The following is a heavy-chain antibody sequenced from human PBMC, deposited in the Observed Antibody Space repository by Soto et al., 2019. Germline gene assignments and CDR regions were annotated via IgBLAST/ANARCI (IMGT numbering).Heavy chain of an antibody. V-gene: IGHV3-23*01. D-gene: IGHD3-3*01. CDR3: ASGPTFFGAVINYSYYYGLGV. CDR2: ISGSGSKT. J-gene: IGHJ6*02. CDR1: GITFSSLA. Sequence: EVQLLESGGDSAQPGGSLRLSCAASGITFSSLAMSWVRLAPGKGLEWVSAISGSGSKTYYADYVKGRFAISRDNSKNTLVLQMSSLRAEDTAVYYCASGPTFFGAVINYSYYYGLGVWGQGTTVTVSS.